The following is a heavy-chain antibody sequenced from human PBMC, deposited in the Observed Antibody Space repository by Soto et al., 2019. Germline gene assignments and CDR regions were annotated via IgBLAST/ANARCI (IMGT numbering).Heavy chain of an antibody. CDR1: GFPFANFL. V-gene: IGHV3-49*03. CDR2: IRSQPYGGTT. J-gene: IGHJ4*02. CDR3: IGSFPF. Sequence: EVNLEESGGGLVEPGRSLRLSCITSGFPFANFLMSWFRQAPGKGLEWVGFIRSQPYGGTTQYAPSVSGRFIISRDDSKGILYLQMNSLTTEDSGVYYCIGSFPFWGQGTLVTVSS. D-gene: IGHD3-10*01.